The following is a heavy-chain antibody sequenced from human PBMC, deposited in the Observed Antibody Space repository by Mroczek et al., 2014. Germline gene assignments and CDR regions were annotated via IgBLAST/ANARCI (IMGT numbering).Heavy chain of an antibody. CDR1: GFTFSSYG. Sequence: QVQLVQSGGGVVQPGRSLRLSCAASGFTFSSYGMHWVRQAPGKGLEWVAVISYDGSNKYYADSVKGRFTISRDNSKNTLYLQMNSLRAEDTAVYYCAKVKGMTTVTPVLDYWGQGTLVTVSS. V-gene: IGHV3-30*18. CDR2: ISYDGSNK. CDR3: AKVKGMTTVTPVLDY. D-gene: IGHD4-17*01. J-gene: IGHJ4*02.